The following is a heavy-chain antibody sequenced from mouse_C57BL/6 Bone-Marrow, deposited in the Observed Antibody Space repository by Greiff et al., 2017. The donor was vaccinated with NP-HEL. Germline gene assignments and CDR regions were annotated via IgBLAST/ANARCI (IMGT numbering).Heavy chain of an antibody. CDR3: ARDEVLPFAY. CDR1: GFTFSSYA. J-gene: IGHJ3*01. Sequence: VQLKESGGGLVKPGGSLKLSCAASGFTFSSYAMSWVRQTPEKRLEWVATISDGGSYTYYPDNVKGRFTISRDNAKNNLYLQMSHLKSEDTAMYYCARDEVLPFAYWGQGTLVTVSA. D-gene: IGHD1-1*01. V-gene: IGHV5-4*01. CDR2: ISDGGSYT.